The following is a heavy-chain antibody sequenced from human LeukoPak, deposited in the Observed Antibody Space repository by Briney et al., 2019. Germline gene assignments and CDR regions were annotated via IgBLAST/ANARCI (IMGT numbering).Heavy chain of an antibody. D-gene: IGHD5-18*01. CDR2: IYYSGST. CDR3: ASRGYSYGXXXDI. J-gene: IGHJ3*02. V-gene: IGHV4-31*03. CDR1: GGSISSGGYY. Sequence: PSETLSLTCTVSGGSISSGGYYWSWIRQHPGKGLEWIGYIYYSGSTYYNPSLKSRVTISVDTSKNQFSLKLSSVTAADTAVYYCASRGYSYGXXXDIWGQGTMVTVSS.